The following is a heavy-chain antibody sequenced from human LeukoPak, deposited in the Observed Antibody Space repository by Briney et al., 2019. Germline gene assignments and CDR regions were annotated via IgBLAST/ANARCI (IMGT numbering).Heavy chain of an antibody. CDR1: GYTFSSYY. D-gene: IGHD3-10*01. V-gene: IGHV1-46*01. CDR3: ARGELLWFGELYRIDAFDI. J-gene: IGHJ3*02. Sequence: ASVMVSCKASGYTFSSYYVHWVRQAPGQGLEWMGMIIPSDGFTSYAQKFQGRVTMTRDMSTSTVYMELRSLRSDDTAVYYCARGELLWFGELYRIDAFDIWGQGAMVIVSS. CDR2: IIPSDGFT.